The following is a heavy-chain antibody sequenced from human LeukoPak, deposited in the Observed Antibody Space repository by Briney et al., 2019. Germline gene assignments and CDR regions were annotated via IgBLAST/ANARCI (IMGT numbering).Heavy chain of an antibody. CDR3: ARDADSYCGGDCYTRGVDY. V-gene: IGHV3-7*01. CDR2: IKHDGSEK. CDR1: GFTFSSYW. Sequence: SGGSLRLSCAASGFTFSSYWMSWVRQAPGKGLEWVANIKHDGSEKYYVDSMKGRFTISRDNAKNSLYLQMNSLRAEDTAVYYCARDADSYCGGDCYTRGVDYWGQGTLVTVSS. J-gene: IGHJ4*02. D-gene: IGHD2-21*02.